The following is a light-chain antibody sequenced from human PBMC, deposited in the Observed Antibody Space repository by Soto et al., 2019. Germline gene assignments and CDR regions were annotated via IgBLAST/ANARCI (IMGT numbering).Light chain of an antibody. CDR2: WAS. Sequence: DIVMTQSPDSLAVSLGERATINCKSSQNVLSTSNNRNYLAWYQHKPGQPPQLLVSWASTRDSAVPDRFSGSGSGTDFTLTISSLQAEDAAVYYCQQYYTTPHTFGQGIKVEI. CDR1: QNVLSTSNNRNY. J-gene: IGKJ1*01. CDR3: QQYYTTPHT. V-gene: IGKV4-1*01.